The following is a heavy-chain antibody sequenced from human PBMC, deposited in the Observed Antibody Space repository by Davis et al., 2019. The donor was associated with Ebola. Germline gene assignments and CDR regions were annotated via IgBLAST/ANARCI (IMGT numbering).Heavy chain of an antibody. CDR2: IYYTGNA. J-gene: IGHJ4*02. CDR1: GASGTDYY. Sequence: PSETLSLTCAVYGASGTDYYWAWIRQPPGKRLEWIGSIYYTGNAYYNSSLASRATISVDTSKNQFSLKLTSVTAADTAMYYCSERGSSVWGQGTLVTVSS. CDR3: SERGSSV. D-gene: IGHD3-10*01. V-gene: IGHV4-59*02.